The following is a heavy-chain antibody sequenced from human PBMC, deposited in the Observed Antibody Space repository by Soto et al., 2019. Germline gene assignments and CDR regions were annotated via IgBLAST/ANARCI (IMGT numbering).Heavy chain of an antibody. CDR3: ARGESAYSSSCDY. CDR2: IWYDGSNK. Sequence: TFSSYGMHWVRQAPGKGLEWVAVIWYDGSNKYYADSVKGRFTISRDNSKNTLYLQMNSLRAEDTAVYYCARGESAYSSSCDYWGQGTLVTVSS. J-gene: IGHJ4*02. V-gene: IGHV3-33*01. D-gene: IGHD6-6*01. CDR1: TFSSYG.